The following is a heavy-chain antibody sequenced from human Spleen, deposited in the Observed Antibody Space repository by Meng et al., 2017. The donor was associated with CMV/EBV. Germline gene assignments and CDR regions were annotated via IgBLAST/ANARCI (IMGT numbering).Heavy chain of an antibody. J-gene: IGHJ4*02. D-gene: IGHD2-8*01. CDR3: ATGPRVYTNTWGTDH. V-gene: IGHV4-4*02. Sequence: SETLSLTCVVSGGSISSVNWWTGVRQAPGKGLEWIGEIYHSGTTNYNPSLKSRVTISVDKSKNQFSLRLISVTAADTAVYYCATGPRVYTNTWGTDHWGPGTLVTVSS. CDR1: GGSISSVNW. CDR2: IYHSGTT.